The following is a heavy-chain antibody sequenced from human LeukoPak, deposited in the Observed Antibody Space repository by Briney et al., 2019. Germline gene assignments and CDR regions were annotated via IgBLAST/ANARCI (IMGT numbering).Heavy chain of an antibody. D-gene: IGHD6-13*01. J-gene: IGHJ5*02. CDR3: ARGIAAAGRRGFDP. V-gene: IGHV4-34*01. Sequence: SETLSLTSAVYGGSFSAYYWSWFRQPPGKGREWIGEINHSGSTNYNPSLKSRVTISVDTSKNQFSLKLSSVTAADTAVYYCARGIAAAGRRGFDPWGQGTLVTVSS. CDR2: INHSGST. CDR1: GGSFSAYY.